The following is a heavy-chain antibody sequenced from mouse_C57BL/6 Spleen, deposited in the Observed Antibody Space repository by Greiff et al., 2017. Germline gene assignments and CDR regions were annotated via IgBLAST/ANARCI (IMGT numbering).Heavy chain of an antibody. CDR1: GYTFTSYW. CDR2: IYPSDSET. D-gene: IGHD2-3*01. J-gene: IGHJ2*01. CDR3: ARRWLLRYFDY. V-gene: IGHV1-61*01. Sequence: QVQLKQPGAELVRPGSSVKLSCKASGYTFTSYWMDWVKQRPGQGLEWIGNIYPSDSETHYNQKFKDKATLTVDKSSSTAYMQLSSLTSEDSAVYYCARRWLLRYFDYWGQGTTLTVSS.